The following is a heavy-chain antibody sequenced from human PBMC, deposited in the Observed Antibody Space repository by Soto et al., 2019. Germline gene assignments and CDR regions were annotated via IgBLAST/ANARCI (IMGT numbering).Heavy chain of an antibody. D-gene: IGHD2-15*01. Sequence: GGSLRLSCAASGFTFSSYGMHWVRQAPGKGLEWVAVIWYDGSNKYYADSVKGRFTISRDNSKNTLYLQMNSLRAEDTAVYYCARDRQVDCSGGSCLSSPHDYWGQGTLVTVSS. J-gene: IGHJ4*02. V-gene: IGHV3-33*01. CDR1: GFTFSSYG. CDR2: IWYDGSNK. CDR3: ARDRQVDCSGGSCLSSPHDY.